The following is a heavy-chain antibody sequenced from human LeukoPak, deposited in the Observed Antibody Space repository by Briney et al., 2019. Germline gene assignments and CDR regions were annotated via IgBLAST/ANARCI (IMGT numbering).Heavy chain of an antibody. CDR2: IKQDGSGK. J-gene: IGHJ4*02. CDR1: GFTFSTYW. Sequence: GGSLRLSCAASGFTFSTYWMSWFRQAPGKGLEWVANIKQDGSGKYYVDSVKGRFTISRDNAKNSLYLQMNSLRAEDTAVYFCARPTYGDYVYFDYWGQGTLVTVSS. V-gene: IGHV3-7*01. D-gene: IGHD4-17*01. CDR3: ARPTYGDYVYFDY.